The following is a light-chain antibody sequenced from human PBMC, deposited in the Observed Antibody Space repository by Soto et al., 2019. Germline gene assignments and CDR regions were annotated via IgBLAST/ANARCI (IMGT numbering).Light chain of an antibody. CDR3: QSYDSSLRYV. J-gene: IGLJ1*01. V-gene: IGLV1-40*01. CDR2: GNS. CDR1: SSNIWAGGD. Sequence: QSVLTQPPSVSGTPGQRVTISCTGSSSNIWAGGDVHWYQQLPGTATNLLIDGNSNRPSGVPDRFSGSKSGTSASLAITGLQAEYEADYYCQSYDSSLRYVFGTGTKLTVL.